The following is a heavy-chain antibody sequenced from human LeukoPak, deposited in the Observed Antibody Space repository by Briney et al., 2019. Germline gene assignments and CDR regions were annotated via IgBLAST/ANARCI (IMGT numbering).Heavy chain of an antibody. J-gene: IGHJ4*02. Sequence: SQTLSLTCTVSGGSISSGDYYWSWIRQPPGKGLEWIGYIYYSGSTYYNPSLKSRVTISVDTSKNQFSLKLSSVTAADTAVYYCAGPVESSGWWYVWGWGQGTPVTVSS. CDR1: GGSISSGDYY. V-gene: IGHV4-30-4*01. D-gene: IGHD6-19*01. CDR2: IYYSGST. CDR3: AGPVESSGWWYVWG.